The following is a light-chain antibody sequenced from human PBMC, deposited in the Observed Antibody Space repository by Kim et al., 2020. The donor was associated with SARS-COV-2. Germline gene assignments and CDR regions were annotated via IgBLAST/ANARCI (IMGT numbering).Light chain of an antibody. CDR1: KSDVGGYLY. CDR3: SAYSSDTSLV. V-gene: IGLV2-14*03. CDR2: DVS. Sequence: QSALTQPASVSGSLGQSITISCTGSKSDVGGYLYVSWFQFQPDKAPKLIIYDVSKRPSGVSSRFSGPKSGNTASLTISGLQTEDESEYFCSAYSSDTSLVFGGGTQLTVL. J-gene: IGLJ2*01.